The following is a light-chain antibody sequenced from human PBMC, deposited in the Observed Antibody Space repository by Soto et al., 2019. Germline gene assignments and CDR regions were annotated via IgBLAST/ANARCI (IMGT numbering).Light chain of an antibody. CDR3: QSYDSSLSGSL. CDR2: NNI. CDR1: DSNIGAGYN. Sequence: QSVLTQPPSVSGAPGQRVTISCTGSDSNIGAGYNVHWYQQLPGTAPKLLIYNNINRPSGVPDRFSGSKSGTSASLAITGLQAEDEADYYCQSYDSSLSGSLFGGGTKLTVL. V-gene: IGLV1-40*01. J-gene: IGLJ2*01.